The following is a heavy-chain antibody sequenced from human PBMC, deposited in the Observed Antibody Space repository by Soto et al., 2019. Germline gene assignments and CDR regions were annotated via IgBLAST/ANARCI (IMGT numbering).Heavy chain of an antibody. V-gene: IGHV1-3*01. D-gene: IGHD3-22*01. CDR3: AGGVSSGFFSFES. CDR2: INAGNGNT. J-gene: IGHJ4*02. CDR1: GYTFTSYA. Sequence: ASVKVSCKASGYTFTSYAMHWVRQAPGQRLEWMGWINAGNGNTKYSQKFQGRVTITRDTSASTAYMGLSSLGSENTAVFSCAGGVSSGFFSFESWGQGTL.